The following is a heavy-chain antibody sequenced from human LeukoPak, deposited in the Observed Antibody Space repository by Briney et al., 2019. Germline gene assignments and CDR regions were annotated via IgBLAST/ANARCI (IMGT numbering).Heavy chain of an antibody. Sequence: PGGSLRLSCAASGFTFSRYWMSWVRQAPGKGLECVANIKQDGSEKYYVDSVKGRFSISKDNAKNSLYLQMNSLRVEDTAVYYCVPLNWNPPGDFDRWGQGTLVTVSS. CDR1: GFTFSRYW. D-gene: IGHD1-20*01. J-gene: IGHJ4*02. V-gene: IGHV3-7*01. CDR3: VPLNWNPPGDFDR. CDR2: IKQDGSEK.